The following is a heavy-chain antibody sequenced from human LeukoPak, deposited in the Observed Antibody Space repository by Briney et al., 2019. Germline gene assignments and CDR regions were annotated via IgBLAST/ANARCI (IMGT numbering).Heavy chain of an antibody. D-gene: IGHD2-15*01. CDR1: GFTFSDYY. CDR2: ISSSSSYT. CDR3: ARTREGSADIDY. V-gene: IGHV3-11*06. Sequence: GGSLRLPCAASGFTFSDYYMSWIRQAPGKGLEWVSYISSSSSYTNYADSVKGRLTISRDNAKNSLYLQMNSLRAEDTAVYYCARTREGSADIDYWGQGTLVTVSS. J-gene: IGHJ4*02.